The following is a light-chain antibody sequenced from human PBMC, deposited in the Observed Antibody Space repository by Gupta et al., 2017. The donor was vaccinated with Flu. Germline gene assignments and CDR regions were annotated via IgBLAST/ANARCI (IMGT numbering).Light chain of an antibody. CDR1: QSVSSSY. CDR2: GAS. V-gene: IGKV3-20*01. J-gene: IGKJ3*01. Sequence: GTLSLSPEERATLTCRASQSVSSSYLAWYQQKPGQAPRLLIYGASSRATGIPDRFSGSGSGTDFTLTISRLEPEDFAVYYCQQYGSSRFTFGPGTKVDIK. CDR3: QQYGSSRFT.